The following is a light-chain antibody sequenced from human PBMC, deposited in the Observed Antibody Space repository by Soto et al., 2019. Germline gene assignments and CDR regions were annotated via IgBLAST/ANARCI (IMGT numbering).Light chain of an antibody. CDR1: QSVSSNY. CDR3: QQYSSSPKT. CDR2: GAS. V-gene: IGKV3-20*01. Sequence: EILLTQSRVTLSWSAGERATLSCMSSQSVSSNYLAWYQQKPGQAPRLLIYGASSRATGIPDRFSGSGSGTDFTLTISRLEPEDFAVYYCQQYSSSPKTFGQGTKVDIK. J-gene: IGKJ1*01.